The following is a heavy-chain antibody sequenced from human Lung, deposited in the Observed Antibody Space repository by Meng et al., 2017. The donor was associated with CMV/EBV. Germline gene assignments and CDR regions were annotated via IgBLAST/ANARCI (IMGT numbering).Heavy chain of an antibody. V-gene: IGHV5-51*01. D-gene: IGHD6-19*01. CDR1: GYSFTSYW. Sequence: GEXXKISCKGSGYSFTSYWIGWVRQMPGKGLEWMGIIYPGDSDTRYSPSFQGQVTISADKSISTAYLQWSSLKASDTAMYYCARPGTYSSGWYAYWGQGTXVTVSS. CDR3: ARPGTYSSGWYAY. J-gene: IGHJ4*02. CDR2: IYPGDSDT.